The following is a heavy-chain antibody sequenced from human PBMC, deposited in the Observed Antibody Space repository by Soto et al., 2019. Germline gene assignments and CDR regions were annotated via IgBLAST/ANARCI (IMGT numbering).Heavy chain of an antibody. CDR3: ARDGYYYYYYMDV. J-gene: IGHJ6*03. Sequence: GGSLRLSCAASGFTFSVYYMSWIRQAPGKGLEWVSYISSSGSTIYYADSVKGRFTISRDNAKNSLYLQMNSLRAEDTAVYYCARDGYYYYYYMDVWGKGTTVTVSS. CDR2: ISSSGSTI. V-gene: IGHV3-11*01. CDR1: GFTFSVYY.